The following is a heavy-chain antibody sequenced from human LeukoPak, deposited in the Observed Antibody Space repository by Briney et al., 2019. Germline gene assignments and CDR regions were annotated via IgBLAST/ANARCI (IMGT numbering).Heavy chain of an antibody. V-gene: IGHV4-59*01. D-gene: IGHD1-26*01. Sequence: PSETLSLTCTVSGGSISSYYWSWIRQPPGKGLQWIGYISYSGSTNYNPSLKSRVTISLDTSQNQFSLKLSSVTAADTVVYYCARDHQLGATPHIWGRGTMVSVSS. CDR3: ARDHQLGATPHI. CDR2: ISYSGST. CDR1: GGSISSYY. J-gene: IGHJ3*02.